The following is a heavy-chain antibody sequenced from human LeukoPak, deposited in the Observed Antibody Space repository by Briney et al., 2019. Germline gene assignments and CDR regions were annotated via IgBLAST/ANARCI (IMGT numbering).Heavy chain of an antibody. CDR3: ARESYSSSWYAGSGWFDP. CDR2: ISAYNGNT. CDR1: GYTFTSYG. Sequence: VASVKVSCKASGYTFTSYGISWVRLAPGQGLEWMGWISAYNGNTNYAQKLQGRVTMTTDTSTSTAYMELRSLRSDDTAVYYCARESYSSSWYAGSGWFDPWGQGTLVTVSS. V-gene: IGHV1-18*01. D-gene: IGHD6-13*01. J-gene: IGHJ5*02.